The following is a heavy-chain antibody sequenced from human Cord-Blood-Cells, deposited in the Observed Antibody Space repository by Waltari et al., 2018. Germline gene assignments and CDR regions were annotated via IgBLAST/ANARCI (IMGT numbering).Heavy chain of an antibody. CDR1: GFTFSSYS. D-gene: IGHD3-16*02. CDR3: ARAPGSTFGGVINY. V-gene: IGHV3-21*01. CDR2: ISSSMRCR. J-gene: IGHJ4*02. Sequence: EVQLVESGGGLVKPGGSLRLSCAASGFTFSSYSMNWVRQAPGKGLGVGASISSSMRCRYYADSVKGRFTISRDNAKNSLYLQMNSLRAEDTAVYYCARAPGSTFGGVINYWGQGTLVTVSS.